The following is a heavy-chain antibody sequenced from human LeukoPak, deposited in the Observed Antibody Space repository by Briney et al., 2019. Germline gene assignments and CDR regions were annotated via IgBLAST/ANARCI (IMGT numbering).Heavy chain of an antibody. J-gene: IGHJ5*02. D-gene: IGHD3-3*01. CDR1: GGSISSYH. CDR3: AREGRDFWSGSRGWFDP. V-gene: IGHV4-59*12. CDR2: IYDSGST. Sequence: SETLSLTCTVSGGSISSYHWSWFRQAPGKGLEWIGYIYDSGSTNFNPSLKSRITISVDTSKNQFSLRLSSVTAADTAVYYCAREGRDFWSGSRGWFDPWGQGTLVTVSS.